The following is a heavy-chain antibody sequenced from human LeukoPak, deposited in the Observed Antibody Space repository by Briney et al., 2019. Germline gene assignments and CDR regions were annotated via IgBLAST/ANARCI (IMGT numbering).Heavy chain of an antibody. CDR2: ISYDGSNK. J-gene: IGHJ3*02. CDR1: GFTFSSYG. Sequence: GGSLRLSCAASGFTFSSYGMHWVRQAPGKGLGWVAVISYDGSNKYYADSVKGRFTISRDNSKNTLYLQMNSLRAEDTAVYYCAKVRVRWESDDTFDIWGQGTMVTVSS. CDR3: AKVRVRWESDDTFDI. V-gene: IGHV3-30*18. D-gene: IGHD1-26*01.